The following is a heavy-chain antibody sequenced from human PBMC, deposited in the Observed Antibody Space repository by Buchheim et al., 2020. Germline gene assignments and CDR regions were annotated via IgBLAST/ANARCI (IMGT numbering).Heavy chain of an antibody. Sequence: EVQLVESGGDLVQPGGSLRLSCAASGFTFSTYWMQWVRQAPGKGLVWVSRIKSDWSDTTYADSVKGRFTISRANAKNTLYLQMNSLRAEDTAVYYCTTGALAESWGQGTL. J-gene: IGHJ4*02. CDR1: GFTFSTYW. D-gene: IGHD1-14*01. V-gene: IGHV3-74*01. CDR3: TTGALAES. CDR2: IKSDWSDT.